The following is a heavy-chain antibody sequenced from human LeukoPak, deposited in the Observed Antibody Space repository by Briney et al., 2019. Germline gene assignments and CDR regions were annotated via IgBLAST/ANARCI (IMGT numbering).Heavy chain of an antibody. CDR3: ARGAGRLQH. CDR1: GGSISSSSYY. D-gene: IGHD3-16*01. V-gene: IGHV4-39*01. J-gene: IGHJ1*01. Sequence: SSETLSLTCTVSGGSISSSSYYWGWIRQPPGKGLEWIGSIYYSGSTYYNPSLKSRVTISVDTSKNQFSLKLSSVTAADTAVYYCARGAGRLQHWGQGTLVTVSS. CDR2: IYYSGST.